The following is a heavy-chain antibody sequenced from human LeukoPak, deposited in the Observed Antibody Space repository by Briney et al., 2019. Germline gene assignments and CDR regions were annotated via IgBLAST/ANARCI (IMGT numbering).Heavy chain of an antibody. CDR1: GGSFSGYY. Sequence: PSETPSLTCAVYGGSFSGYYWSWIRQPPGKGLEWIGEINHSGSTNYNPSLKSRVTISVDTSKNQFSLKLSSVTAADTAVYYCAKYYYDSSGDTHGAFDIWGQGTMVTVSS. D-gene: IGHD3-22*01. CDR2: INHSGST. J-gene: IGHJ3*02. CDR3: AKYYYDSSGDTHGAFDI. V-gene: IGHV4-34*01.